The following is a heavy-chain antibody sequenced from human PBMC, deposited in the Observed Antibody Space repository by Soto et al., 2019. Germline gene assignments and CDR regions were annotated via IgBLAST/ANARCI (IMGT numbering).Heavy chain of an antibody. J-gene: IGHJ4*02. Sequence: SVQGCCKALGGTSSSDAISWARQAPGQGLEWMGGIIPIFGTANYAQKFQGRVTITADESTSTAYMELSSLRSEDTAVYYCASKIGYYDSSGHEVAYWGQGTLVTVSS. CDR1: GGTSSSDA. D-gene: IGHD3-22*01. CDR2: IIPIFGTA. CDR3: ASKIGYYDSSGHEVAY. V-gene: IGHV1-69*13.